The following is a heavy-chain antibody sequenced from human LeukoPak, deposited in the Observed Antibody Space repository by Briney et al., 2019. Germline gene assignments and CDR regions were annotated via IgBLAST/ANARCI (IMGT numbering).Heavy chain of an antibody. D-gene: IGHD1-26*01. V-gene: IGHV1-2*02. J-gene: IGHJ4*02. CDR1: GYTYTGYY. CDR2: INPNSGGT. CDR3: AREAPPRVGATARKTMKFDY. Sequence: GASVKVSRKASGYTYTGYYMHWVRQAPGQGLEWMGWINPNSGGTNYAQKFQGRVTMTRDTSISTAYMELSRLRSDDTAVYYCAREAPPRVGATARKTMKFDYWGQGTLVTVSS.